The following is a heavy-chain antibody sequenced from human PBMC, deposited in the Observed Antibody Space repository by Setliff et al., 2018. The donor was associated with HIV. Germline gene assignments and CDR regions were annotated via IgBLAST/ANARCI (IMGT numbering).Heavy chain of an antibody. Sequence: ASVKVSCKASGYTFTGYYIHWVRQAPGQGLEWMGWISPNSGGTNYAQKFQGRVTMTRDTSMTRDTSISTAYMELRRLTSDDTAVYYCARDDHYYDMGSILSDWFFDVWDRGTLVTVS. CDR3: ARDDHYYDMGSILSDWFFDV. J-gene: IGHJ2*01. CDR2: ISPNSGGT. V-gene: IGHV1-2*02. CDR1: GYTFTGYY. D-gene: IGHD3-22*01.